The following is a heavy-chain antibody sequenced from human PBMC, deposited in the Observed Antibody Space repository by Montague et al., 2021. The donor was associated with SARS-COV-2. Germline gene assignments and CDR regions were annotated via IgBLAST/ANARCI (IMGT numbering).Heavy chain of an antibody. CDR3: ARGKPIHQDSRVQSWLDP. J-gene: IGHJ5*02. Sequence: TLPLTCSVSGGSISGGSYFWTWIRQPAGKGLEWIGRFYTSGNLYTTGRANYSPSLKSRATISLDASQNQFSLRLTSVTAADTAVYYCARGKPIHQDSRVQSWLDPWGQGTLVTVSS. CDR1: GGSISGGSYF. V-gene: IGHV4-61*02. CDR2: FYTSGNLYTTGRA. D-gene: IGHD6-19*01.